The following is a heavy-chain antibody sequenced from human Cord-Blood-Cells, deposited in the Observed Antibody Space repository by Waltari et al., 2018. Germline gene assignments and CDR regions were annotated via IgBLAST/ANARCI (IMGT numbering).Heavy chain of an antibody. Sequence: QVQLVESGGGVVQPGRSLRLSCAASGFTFSSYAITWVRQAPGKGLEWVAVISYDGSNKYYADSVKGRFTISRDNSKNTLYLQMNSLRAEDTAVYYCARDRSLYGSGMGGDYWGQGTLVTVSS. J-gene: IGHJ4*02. CDR3: ARDRSLYGSGMGGDY. CDR2: ISYDGSNK. CDR1: GFTFSSYA. V-gene: IGHV3-30-3*01. D-gene: IGHD3-10*01.